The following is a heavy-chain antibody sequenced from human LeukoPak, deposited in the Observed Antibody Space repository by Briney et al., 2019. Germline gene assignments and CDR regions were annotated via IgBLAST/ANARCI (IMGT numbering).Heavy chain of an antibody. CDR2: IIPIFGTA. D-gene: IGHD3-22*01. J-gene: IGHJ6*02. V-gene: IGHV1-69*13. CDR3: ARVGAWDSSGYYHGDYAMDA. CDR1: GGTFSSYA. Sequence: APVKVSCKASGGTFSSYAISWVRQAPGQGLEWMGGIIPIFGTANYAQKFQGRVTITADESTSTAYMELSSLRSEDTAVYYCARVGAWDSSGYYHGDYAMDAWGQGTMVTVSS.